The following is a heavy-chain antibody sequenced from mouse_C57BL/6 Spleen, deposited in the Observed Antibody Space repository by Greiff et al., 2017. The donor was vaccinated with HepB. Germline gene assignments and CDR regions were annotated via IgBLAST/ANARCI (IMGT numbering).Heavy chain of an antibody. CDR3: AREGRY. CDR1: GYTFTSYW. V-gene: IGHV1-69*01. J-gene: IGHJ4*01. CDR2: IDPSDSYT. Sequence: VQLQQSGAELVMPGASVKLSCKASGYTFTSYWMHWVKQRPGQGLEWIGEIDPSDSYTNYNQKFKGKSTLTVDKSSSTAYMQLSSLTSEDSAVYYCAREGRYWGQGTSVTVSS.